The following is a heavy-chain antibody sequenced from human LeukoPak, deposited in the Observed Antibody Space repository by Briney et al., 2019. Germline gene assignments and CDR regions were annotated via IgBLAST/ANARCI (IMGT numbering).Heavy chain of an antibody. CDR1: SGSISGYH. CDR3: ARLVATTCIADWFDP. V-gene: IGHV4-59*08. J-gene: IGHJ5*02. D-gene: IGHD6-13*01. CDR2: VYYRGIT. Sequence: PSETLSLTCIVSSGSISGYHWSWIRQSPGKGLEWIGYVYYRGITNYNPSLKSRVSISLDTANNQFSLRLTPVSAADTAIYYCARLVATTCIADWFDPWGQGILVTVSS.